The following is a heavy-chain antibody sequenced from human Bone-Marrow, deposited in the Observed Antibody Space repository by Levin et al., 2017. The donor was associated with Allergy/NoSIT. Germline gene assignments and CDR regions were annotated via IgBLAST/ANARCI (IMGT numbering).Heavy chain of an antibody. Sequence: ASVKVSCKASGYTFTGHYIHWVRLPPGQGLEWMGRINPSSYSIIYSQMFQGRVTVTSDMSISTVYMELSSLRSDDTAVYYCARDNDHYGDRRFFDLWGQGTLVTVSS. V-gene: IGHV1-2*06. CDR1: GYTFTGHY. D-gene: IGHD3-10*01. CDR2: INPSSYSI. CDR3: ARDNDHYGDRRFFDL. J-gene: IGHJ5*01.